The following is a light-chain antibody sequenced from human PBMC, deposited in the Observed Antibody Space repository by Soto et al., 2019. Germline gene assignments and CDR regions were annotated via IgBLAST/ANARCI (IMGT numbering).Light chain of an antibody. CDR3: QQYINWRT. CDR2: VAS. V-gene: IGKV3-15*01. Sequence: EIVMTQSPATLSVSPGERATLSCRASQRVSSNLAWYQHKPGQAPRLLIYVASTRATGIPARFSGSGSGTEFTITISSLKSEYFAGYYCQQYINWRTFGQGTTLEIK. J-gene: IGKJ2*01. CDR1: QRVSSN.